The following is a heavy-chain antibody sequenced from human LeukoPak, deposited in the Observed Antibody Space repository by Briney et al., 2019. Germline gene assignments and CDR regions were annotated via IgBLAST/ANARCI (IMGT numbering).Heavy chain of an antibody. V-gene: IGHV1-2*02. D-gene: IGHD6-19*01. CDR3: ARVYAVAGKRGVHWFDP. Sequence: ASVKVSCKASGYTFTGYYMHWVRQAPGQGLEWMGWINPNSGGTNYAQKFQDRVTMTRDTSISTAYMELSRLTSDDTAIYYCARVYAVAGKRGVHWFDPWGQGTLVTVSS. CDR2: INPNSGGT. J-gene: IGHJ5*02. CDR1: GYTFTGYY.